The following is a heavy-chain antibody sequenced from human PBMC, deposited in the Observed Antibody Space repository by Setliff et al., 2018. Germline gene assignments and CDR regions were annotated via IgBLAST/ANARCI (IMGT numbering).Heavy chain of an antibody. CDR3: ARSAVAVPGQFYFDN. Sequence: HPGGSLRLSCAASGFTFSTYAMNWLRQAPGKGLEWVSYISSSSGLIYYADSAKGRFTISRDEAKNSLYLQMNSLRTEDTAVYYCARSAVAVPGQFYFDNWGQGTQVTVSS. D-gene: IGHD6-19*01. V-gene: IGHV3-48*01. CDR2: ISSSSGLI. CDR1: GFTFSTYA. J-gene: IGHJ4*02.